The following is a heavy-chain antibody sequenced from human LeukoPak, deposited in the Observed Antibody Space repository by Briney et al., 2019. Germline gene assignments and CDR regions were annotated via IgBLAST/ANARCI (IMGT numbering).Heavy chain of an antibody. D-gene: IGHD1-26*01. Sequence: GGSLRLSCAASGFTVSSNYMSWVRRAPGEGREWVSVIYSGGSTYYADSVKGRFTISRDNSKNALYLQMDSLRAEDTAVYYCARDSIVGARDAFDIWGQGTMVTVSS. V-gene: IGHV3-66*02. CDR1: GFTVSSNY. CDR2: IYSGGST. CDR3: ARDSIVGARDAFDI. J-gene: IGHJ3*02.